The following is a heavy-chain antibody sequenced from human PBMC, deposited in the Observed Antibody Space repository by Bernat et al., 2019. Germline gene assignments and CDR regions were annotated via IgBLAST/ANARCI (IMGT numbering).Heavy chain of an antibody. D-gene: IGHD1-26*01. V-gene: IGHV3-15*01. Sequence: EAQLVESGGGLVKPGGSLRLSCAASGFTFSNAWMYWVRQAPGKGLEWVARVKSKIDGGTIDYAAPVKGRFTISRDDLRNTLYLQMNSLKTEDTAVYYCTKGATYWGQGTLVTVSS. CDR2: VKSKIDGGTI. CDR1: GFTFSNAW. J-gene: IGHJ4*02. CDR3: TKGATY.